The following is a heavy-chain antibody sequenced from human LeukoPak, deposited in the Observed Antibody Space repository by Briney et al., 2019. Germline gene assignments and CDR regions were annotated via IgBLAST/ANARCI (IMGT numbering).Heavy chain of an antibody. CDR1: GGSISSYY. D-gene: IGHD3-22*01. J-gene: IGHJ4*02. CDR3: ARRYYDSSGYDY. CDR2: IYTSGST. V-gene: IGHV4-4*09. Sequence: PETLSLTCTVSGGSISSYYWSWIRQPPGKGLEWIGYIYTSGSTNYNPSLKSRVTISVDTSKNQFSLKLSSVTAADTAVYYCARRYYDSSGYDYWGQGTLVTVSS.